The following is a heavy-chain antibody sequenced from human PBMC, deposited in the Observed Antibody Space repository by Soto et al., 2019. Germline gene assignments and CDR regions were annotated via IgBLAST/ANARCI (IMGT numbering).Heavy chain of an antibody. CDR1: GYSFTSYW. Sequence: GESLKISCKGSGYSFTSYWIGWVRQMPGKSLEWMGIIYPGDSDTRYSPSFQGQVTISADKSISTAYLQWSSLKASDTAMYYCARVKNYYDSSGYQYYFDYWGQGTLVTVSS. J-gene: IGHJ4*02. CDR3: ARVKNYYDSSGYQYYFDY. D-gene: IGHD3-22*01. CDR2: IYPGDSDT. V-gene: IGHV5-51*01.